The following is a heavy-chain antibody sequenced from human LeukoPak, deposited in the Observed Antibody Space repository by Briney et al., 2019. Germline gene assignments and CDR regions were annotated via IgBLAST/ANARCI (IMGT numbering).Heavy chain of an antibody. CDR3: ARWDDSAWAFGS. CDR2: ISHSGTT. J-gene: IGHJ4*02. V-gene: IGHV4-59*08. CDR1: GGSIRTYS. Sequence: PSETLSLTCIVSGGSIRTYSWNWIRQSPGKGLEWIGYISHSGTTSYRSSLKSRVTISVDTAKNQLSLKLASVTAADTAVYFCARWDDSAWAFGSWGPGTLVTVSS. D-gene: IGHD6-19*01.